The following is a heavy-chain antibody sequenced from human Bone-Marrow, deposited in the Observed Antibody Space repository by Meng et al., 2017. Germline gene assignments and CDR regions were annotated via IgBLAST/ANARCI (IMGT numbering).Heavy chain of an antibody. V-gene: IGHV4-61*01. J-gene: IGHJ4*02. CDR2: IYYSGST. CDR3: ARSSTSPASYFFDY. Sequence: QVQRQEPGPRPVGPSETLSLTCTVSGGSVSSGSYYWSWIRQPTGKGLEWIGHIYYSGSTNYNPSLKSRVTISVDTSKNQFSLKLSSVTAADTAVYFCARSSTSPASYFFDYWGQGTLVTVSS. CDR1: GGSVSSGSYY. D-gene: IGHD6-6*01.